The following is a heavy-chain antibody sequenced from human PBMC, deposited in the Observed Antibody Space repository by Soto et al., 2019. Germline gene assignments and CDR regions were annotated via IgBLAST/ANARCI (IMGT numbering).Heavy chain of an antibody. CDR3: ARDGVAAGLYLDN. CDR2: INQDGSEK. D-gene: IGHD6-19*01. CDR1: GFVFRSYW. V-gene: IGHV3-7*01. Sequence: PVGSLRLSCAASGFVFRSYWMSWVRQAPGKGLEWVANINQDGSEKYYVDSVRGRFITSRDNAENSLYLQMNSLRAEDTALYYCARDGVAAGLYLDNWGQGTLVTVSS. J-gene: IGHJ4*02.